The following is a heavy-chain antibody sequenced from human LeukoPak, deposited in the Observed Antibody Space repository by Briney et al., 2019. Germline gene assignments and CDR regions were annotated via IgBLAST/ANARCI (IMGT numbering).Heavy chain of an antibody. D-gene: IGHD5-18*01. J-gene: IGHJ4*02. CDR2: ISSSSSYI. CDR1: GFTFSSYS. Sequence: KAGGSLRLSCAASGFTFSSYSMNWVRQAPGKGLEWVSSISSSSSYIYYADSVKGRFTISRDNAKNSLYLQMNSLRAEDTAVYYCARDPGERRGYSYGSAFDYWGQGTLVTVSS. V-gene: IGHV3-21*01. CDR3: ARDPGERRGYSYGSAFDY.